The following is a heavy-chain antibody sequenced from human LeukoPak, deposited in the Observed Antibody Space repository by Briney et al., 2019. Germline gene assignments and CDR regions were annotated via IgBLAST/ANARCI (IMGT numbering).Heavy chain of an antibody. D-gene: IGHD6-19*01. CDR3: ARDRGSSGNSYYFDY. CDR2: ITYSGST. V-gene: IGHV4-59*01. Sequence: PSETLSLTCTVSGGPISSYYWSWIRQPPGKGLEWIGYITYSGSTNYNPSLESRVTISLDTSKNQFSLKLTSVTAADTAVYYCARDRGSSGNSYYFDYWGQGTLVTASS. CDR1: GGPISSYY. J-gene: IGHJ4*02.